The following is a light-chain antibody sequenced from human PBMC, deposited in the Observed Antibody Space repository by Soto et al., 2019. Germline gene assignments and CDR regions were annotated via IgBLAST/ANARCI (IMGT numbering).Light chain of an antibody. V-gene: IGLV2-14*01. J-gene: IGLJ2*01. CDR1: SSDVGAYGY. Sequence: QSALTQPASVSGSPGQSITISCTGTSSDVGAYGYVSWYQQHPDKAPKLIIFEVSNRPSGISSRFSGSKSGNTASLTISGLQAEDEADYYCASYTSSSTSVIFGRGTKLTVL. CDR2: EVS. CDR3: ASYTSSSTSVI.